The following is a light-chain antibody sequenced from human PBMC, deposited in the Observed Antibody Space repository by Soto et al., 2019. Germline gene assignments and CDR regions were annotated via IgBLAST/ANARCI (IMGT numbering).Light chain of an antibody. Sequence: QSVLTQPPSVSGAPGQRVTISCTGSSSNIGAGYDVHWYQQRPGTAPKLLIFGNINRPSGVPDRFSGSKSGTSASLATTGLQAEDEGDYYCQSYDSILSARYVFGTGTKVTVL. CDR2: GNI. J-gene: IGLJ1*01. CDR1: SSNIGAGYD. CDR3: QSYDSILSARYV. V-gene: IGLV1-40*01.